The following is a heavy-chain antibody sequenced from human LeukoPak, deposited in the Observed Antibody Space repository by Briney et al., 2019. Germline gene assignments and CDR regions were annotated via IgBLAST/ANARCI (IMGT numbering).Heavy chain of an antibody. CDR2: ISSSGSTI. V-gene: IGHV3-48*03. CDR1: GFTFSSYE. CDR3: AREKDGAYYDSSGYERVGY. Sequence: GGSLRLSCAASGFTFSSYEMNWVRQAPGKGLEWVSYISSSGSTIYYADSVKGRFTISRDNAKNPLYLQMNSLRAEDTAVYYCAREKDGAYYDSSGYERVGYWGQGTLVTVSS. J-gene: IGHJ4*02. D-gene: IGHD3-22*01.